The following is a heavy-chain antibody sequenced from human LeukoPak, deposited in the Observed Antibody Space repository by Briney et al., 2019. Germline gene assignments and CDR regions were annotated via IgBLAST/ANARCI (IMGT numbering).Heavy chain of an antibody. J-gene: IGHJ4*02. CDR1: SYTFTSYD. Sequence: ASVRVSCKASSYTFTSYDINWVREAAGQGLEWMGWMNPKTGRTGYAQKFQGRVTMTRDTSINTAYMELSSLRSEDTATYYCARLSQTPDYYHGGGYYYLGYWGQGTPVTVSS. D-gene: IGHD3-22*01. CDR3: ARLSQTPDYYHGGGYYYLGY. CDR2: MNPKTGRT. V-gene: IGHV1-8*01.